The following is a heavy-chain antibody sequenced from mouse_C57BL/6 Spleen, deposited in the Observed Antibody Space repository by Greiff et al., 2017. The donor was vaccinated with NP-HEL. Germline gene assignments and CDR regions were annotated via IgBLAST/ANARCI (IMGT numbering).Heavy chain of an antibody. CDR1: GYAFSSSW. J-gene: IGHJ2*01. D-gene: IGHD4-1*01. Sequence: VMLVESGPELVKPGASVKISCKASGYAFSSSWMNWVKQRPGKGLEWIGRIYPGDGDTNYNGKFKGKATLTADKSSSTAYMQLSSLTSEDSAVYFCARSEGTGTSDCWGQGTTLTVSS. V-gene: IGHV1-82*01. CDR2: IYPGDGDT. CDR3: ARSEGTGTSDC.